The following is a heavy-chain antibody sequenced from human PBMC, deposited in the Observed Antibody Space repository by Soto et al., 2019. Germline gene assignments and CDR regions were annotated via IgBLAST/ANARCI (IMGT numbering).Heavy chain of an antibody. Sequence: LSLTFSLSGASISSTTYFWAWIRQPPGKGLEWVGSIYYSVKTHYNPSLKSRATISVDRSRNQFSLQVSSVTAADTAVYYCAKNLPRTGRFDYWGQGTVVTVSS. V-gene: IGHV4-39*01. J-gene: IGHJ4*02. CDR3: AKNLPRTGRFDY. CDR1: GASISSTTYF. CDR2: IYYSVKT.